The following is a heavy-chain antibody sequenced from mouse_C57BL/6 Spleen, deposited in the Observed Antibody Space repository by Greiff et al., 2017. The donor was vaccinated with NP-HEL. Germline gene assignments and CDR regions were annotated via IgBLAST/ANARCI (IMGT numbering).Heavy chain of an antibody. D-gene: IGHD2-2*01. CDR1: GFTFSDYY. J-gene: IGHJ4*01. CDR2: ISNGGGST. CDR3: ARRRVTTGYYAMDY. Sequence: EVQGVESGGGLVQPGGSLKLSCAASGFTFSDYYMYWVRQTPEKRLEWVAYISNGGGSTYYPDTVKGRFTISRDNAKNTLYLQMSRLKSEDTAMYYCARRRVTTGYYAMDYWGQGTSVTVSS. V-gene: IGHV5-12*01.